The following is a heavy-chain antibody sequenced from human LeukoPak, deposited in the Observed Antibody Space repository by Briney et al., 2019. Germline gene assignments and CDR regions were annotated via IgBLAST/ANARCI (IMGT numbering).Heavy chain of an antibody. V-gene: IGHV1-58*02. Sequence: ASVTVSCKASGFTFTSYAMQWVRQARGQRLEWIGWIIVGSGNTNYAQKFQERVTITRDRSTSTAYMELSSLRSEDTAVYYCAAASEIVVVTADAFDIWGQGTMVTVSS. CDR2: IIVGSGNT. J-gene: IGHJ3*02. D-gene: IGHD2-21*02. CDR1: GFTFTSYA. CDR3: AAASEIVVVTADAFDI.